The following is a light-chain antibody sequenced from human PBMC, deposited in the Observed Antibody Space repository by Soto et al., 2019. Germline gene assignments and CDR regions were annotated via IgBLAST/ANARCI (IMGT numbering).Light chain of an antibody. J-gene: IGKJ4*01. CDR3: QQYHTYPLT. CDR1: QGTSDY. V-gene: IGKV1-16*02. CDR2: DAS. Sequence: DIQMTQSPSSLSASVGDRVTITCRASQGTSDYLAWFRQKPGKAPESLIFDASSLQGGVPSKFSGTASGTEFTLTISSLEPEDFATYYCQQYHTYPLTFGGGPKVEIK.